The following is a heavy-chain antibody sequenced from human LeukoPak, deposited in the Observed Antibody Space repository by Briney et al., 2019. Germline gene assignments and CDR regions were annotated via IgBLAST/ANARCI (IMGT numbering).Heavy chain of an antibody. Sequence: GGSLTLSCAASGFTFRSHWMSWVRQAPGKGLEWVANIKQDGSEKYYVDSVKGRFTISRDNAKNSLFLQMNSLRAEDTAVYSCARGGGPLDYWGQGTLVTVSS. V-gene: IGHV3-7*01. CDR2: IKQDGSEK. J-gene: IGHJ4*02. CDR1: GFTFRSHW. CDR3: ARGGGPLDY.